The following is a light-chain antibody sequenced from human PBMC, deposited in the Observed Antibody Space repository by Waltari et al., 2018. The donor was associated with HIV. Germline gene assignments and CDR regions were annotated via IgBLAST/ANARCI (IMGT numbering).Light chain of an antibody. Sequence: QSTLTQPPSVSGSLGQSVTIACSGTSSDIGSYHRVSWYQQHPGTAPKLIIYGVTNRPSGVAVRCSGSKSGNTASLTISGLQAEDEADYYCSSYTTSSTWVFGGGTQLTVL. CDR2: GVT. CDR3: SSYTTSSTWV. CDR1: SSDIGSYHR. J-gene: IGLJ3*02. V-gene: IGLV2-18*02.